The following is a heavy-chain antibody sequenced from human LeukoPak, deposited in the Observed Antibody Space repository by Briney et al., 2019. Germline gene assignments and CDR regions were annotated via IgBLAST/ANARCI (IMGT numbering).Heavy chain of an antibody. Sequence: GGSLRLSCAASGFTFSNAWMSWVRQAPGKGLEWVGRIKSKTDGGTTDYAAPVKGRFTISRDDSKNTLYLQMNSLKTEDTAVYYCTTGQWLVNYYYYMDVWGKGTTVTVSS. CDR1: GFTFSNAW. V-gene: IGHV3-15*01. CDR2: IKSKTDGGTT. D-gene: IGHD6-19*01. J-gene: IGHJ6*03. CDR3: TTGQWLVNYYYYMDV.